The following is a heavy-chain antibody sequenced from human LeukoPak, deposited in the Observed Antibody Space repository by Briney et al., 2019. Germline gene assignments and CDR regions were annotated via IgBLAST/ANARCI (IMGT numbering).Heavy chain of an antibody. D-gene: IGHD3-16*01. Sequence: SQTLSLTCALPGDSLSSNSVAWTWLRRSPSRGLEWLGRTYYRSKWYSDYAESVKSRITVNPDTSKNQFSLQLNSVTPEDTAVYYCARVKGALFDYWGQGTLVTVSS. CDR2: TYYRSKWYS. V-gene: IGHV6-1*01. CDR3: ARVKGALFDY. CDR1: GDSLSSNSVA. J-gene: IGHJ4*02.